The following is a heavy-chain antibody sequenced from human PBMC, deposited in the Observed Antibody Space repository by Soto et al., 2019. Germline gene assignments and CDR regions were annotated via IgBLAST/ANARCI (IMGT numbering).Heavy chain of an antibody. J-gene: IGHJ4*02. D-gene: IGHD6-13*01. CDR3: ARGQQQQQLVFGCYSDY. CDR1: GGSFSGYY. Sequence: SETLSLTCAVYGGSFSGYYWSWIRQPPGKGLEWIGEINHSGSTNYNPSLKSRVTISVDTSKNQFSLKLSSVTAADTAVYYCARGQQQQQLVFGCYSDYWGQGTLVTVSS. V-gene: IGHV4-34*01. CDR2: INHSGST.